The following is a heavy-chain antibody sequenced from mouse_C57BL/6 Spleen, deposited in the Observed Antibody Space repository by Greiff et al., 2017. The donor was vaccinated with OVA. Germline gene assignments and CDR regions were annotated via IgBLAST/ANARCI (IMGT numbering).Heavy chain of an antibody. D-gene: IGHD1-1*01. Sequence: QVQLQQSGAELVKPGASVKLSCKASGYTFTSYWMHWVKQRPGQGLEWIGMIHPNSGSTNYNEKFKSKATLTVDKSSSTAYMQLSSLTSEDSAVYYCARCPSDYGSSYYYAMDYWGQGTSVTVSS. CDR1: GYTFTSYW. CDR3: ARCPSDYGSSYYYAMDY. CDR2: IHPNSGST. V-gene: IGHV1-64*01. J-gene: IGHJ4*01.